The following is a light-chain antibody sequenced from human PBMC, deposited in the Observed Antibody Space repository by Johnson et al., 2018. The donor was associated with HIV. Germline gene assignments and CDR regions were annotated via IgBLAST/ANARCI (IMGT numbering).Light chain of an antibody. CDR3: ATLDRSLTAGGV. V-gene: IGLV1-51*01. CDR1: SSNIGNNY. J-gene: IGLJ1*01. Sequence: QSVLTQPPSVSAAPGQKVTISCSGSSSNIGNNYVSWYQQLPGTAPKLLIYDNNKRPSGIPDRFSGSKSGTSATLDITGLHTGDEADYYCATLDRSLTAGGVFGTGTKVTVL. CDR2: DNN.